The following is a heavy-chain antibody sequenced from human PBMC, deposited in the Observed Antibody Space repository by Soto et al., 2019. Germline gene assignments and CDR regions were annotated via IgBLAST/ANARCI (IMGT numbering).Heavy chain of an antibody. CDR3: ARAPRAAGDYCFDY. CDR1: GFTFSSNW. J-gene: IGHJ4*02. V-gene: IGHV3-74*01. D-gene: IGHD6-25*01. CDR2: IKTDGSST. Sequence: EVQLVESGGGLVQPGGSLRLSCAASGFTFSSNWMHWVRQAPGKGLVWVSRIKTDGSSTTYADSVKGRFTISRDNAQNTLYLQMNSLRAEDTAVYYCARAPRAAGDYCFDYWGQGTTVTVSS.